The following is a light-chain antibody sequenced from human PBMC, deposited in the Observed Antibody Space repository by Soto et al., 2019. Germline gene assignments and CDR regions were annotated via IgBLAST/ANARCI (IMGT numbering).Light chain of an antibody. Sequence: DIQMTQSPSTLSASVGDRVTITCRASQSISSWLAWYQQKPGKAPKLLIYDASSLESGVPSRFSGSGSGTEFTLTIRSLQPDDFATYYCQQYNSYLALTFGGGTKVDXK. CDR3: QQYNSYLALT. J-gene: IGKJ4*01. V-gene: IGKV1-5*01. CDR1: QSISSW. CDR2: DAS.